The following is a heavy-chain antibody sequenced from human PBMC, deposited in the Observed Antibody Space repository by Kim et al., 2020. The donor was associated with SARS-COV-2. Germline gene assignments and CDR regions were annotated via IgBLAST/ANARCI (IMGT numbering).Heavy chain of an antibody. Sequence: GSLRLSCAASGFMFNKYWMSWVRPTPGKGLEWVAHIHRDGREEGYIDSVRGRFTISRDDAKSSLSLQMNSLTVDDTGVYYCARDPTFGALDVWGQGTTVTVSS. CDR2: IHRDGREE. D-gene: IGHD3-16*01. CDR3: ARDPTFGALDV. V-gene: IGHV3-7*01. J-gene: IGHJ6*02. CDR1: GFMFNKYW.